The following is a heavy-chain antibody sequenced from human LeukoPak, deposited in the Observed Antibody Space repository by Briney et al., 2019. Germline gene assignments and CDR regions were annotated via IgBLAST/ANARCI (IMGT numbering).Heavy chain of an antibody. CDR2: IYHSGST. D-gene: IGHD3-9*01. CDR3: ARGAGFYDILTGYYRFDWFDP. CDR1: GGSISSGGYS. V-gene: IGHV4-30-2*01. Sequence: SETLSLTCAVSGGSISSGGYSWSWIRQPPGKGLEWIGYIYHSGSTYYNPSLKSRVTMSVDRSKNQFSLKLSSVTAADTAVYYCARGAGFYDILTGYYRFDWFDPWGQGTLVTVSS. J-gene: IGHJ5*02.